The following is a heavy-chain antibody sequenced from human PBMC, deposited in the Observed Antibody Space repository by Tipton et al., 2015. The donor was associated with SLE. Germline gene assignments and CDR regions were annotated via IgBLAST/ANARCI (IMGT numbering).Heavy chain of an antibody. D-gene: IGHD6-25*01. J-gene: IGHJ4*02. CDR3: ARDGDGSDF. CDR2: INHSGTT. V-gene: IGHV4-34*01. Sequence: TLSLTCAVYGGSFSGYFWTWIRQPPGKGLQWIGDINHSGTTNYIPSLESRVTMSVDTSKNQFSLRLRSLTAADTAIYYCARDGDGSDFWGQGTLVTVS. CDR1: GGSFSGYF.